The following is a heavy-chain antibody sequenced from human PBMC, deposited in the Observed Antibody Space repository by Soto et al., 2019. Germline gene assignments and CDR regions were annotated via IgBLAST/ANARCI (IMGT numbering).Heavy chain of an antibody. J-gene: IGHJ2*01. CDR2: ISYDGSNK. CDR1: GFTFSSYA. V-gene: IGHV3-30-3*01. D-gene: IGHD2-2*01. Sequence: QVQLVEAGGGVVQPGRSLRLSCAASGFTFSSYAMHWVRQAPGKGLEWVAVISYDGSNKYYADSVKGRFTISRDNSKNTLYLKMNSLRAEDTAVYYCASRYCSSTSCSPVYWYFDLWGRGTLVTVSS. CDR3: ASRYCSSTSCSPVYWYFDL.